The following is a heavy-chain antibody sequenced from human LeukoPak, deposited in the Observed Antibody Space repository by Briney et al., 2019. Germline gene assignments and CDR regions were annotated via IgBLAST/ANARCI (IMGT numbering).Heavy chain of an antibody. CDR2: IYYSGST. D-gene: IGHD1-26*01. Sequence: SETLSLTCTVSGGSVSSYYRSWIRQPPGKGLEWIGYIYYSGSTNYNPSLKSRVTISVDTSKNQFSLKLSSVTAADTAVYYCARGFGGSSAFDIWGQGTMVTVSS. CDR1: GGSVSSYY. J-gene: IGHJ3*02. V-gene: IGHV4-59*02. CDR3: ARGFGGSSAFDI.